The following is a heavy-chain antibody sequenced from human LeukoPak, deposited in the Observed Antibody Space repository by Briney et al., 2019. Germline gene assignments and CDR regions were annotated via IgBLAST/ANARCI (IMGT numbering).Heavy chain of an antibody. CDR1: GFTFSSYG. Sequence: GGSLRLSCAASGFTFSSYGMHWVRQAPGKGLEWVAVVSHDETNKYYADSVKGRFTISRDNSKSTLYLRMNSLRAEDTAVYYCAKDVGGSGSYFDYWGQGTLVTVSS. CDR2: VSHDETNK. D-gene: IGHD1-26*01. J-gene: IGHJ4*02. V-gene: IGHV3-30*18. CDR3: AKDVGGSGSYFDY.